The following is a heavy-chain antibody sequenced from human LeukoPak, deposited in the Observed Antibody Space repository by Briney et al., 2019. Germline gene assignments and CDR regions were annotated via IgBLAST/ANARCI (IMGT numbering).Heavy chain of an antibody. J-gene: IGHJ5*02. Sequence: ASVKVSCKASGYTFTGYYMHWGREAPGQGVEWMGWINPNSDGTNSAQKLPGRVTMTRDTSISTDYMELSRLRSDDTAVYYCSISRSGGSCYSRGCWFDPWGQGTLVTVPS. CDR2: INPNSDGT. D-gene: IGHD2-15*01. CDR1: GYTFTGYY. V-gene: IGHV1-2*02. CDR3: SISRSGGSCYSRGCWFDP.